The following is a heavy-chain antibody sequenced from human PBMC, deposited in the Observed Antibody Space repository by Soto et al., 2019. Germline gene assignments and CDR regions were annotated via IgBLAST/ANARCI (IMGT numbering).Heavy chain of an antibody. V-gene: IGHV4-34*01. CDR3: ARGGIYFDWFWGHYYFDY. D-gene: IGHD3-9*01. J-gene: IGHJ4*02. CDR2: INHSGST. Sequence: SETLSLTCAVYGGSFSGYYWSWIRQPPGKGLEWIGEINHSGSTNYNPSLKSRVTISVDTSKNQFSLKLSSVTAADTAVYYCARGGIYFDWFWGHYYFDYWGQGTLVTVSS. CDR1: GGSFSGYY.